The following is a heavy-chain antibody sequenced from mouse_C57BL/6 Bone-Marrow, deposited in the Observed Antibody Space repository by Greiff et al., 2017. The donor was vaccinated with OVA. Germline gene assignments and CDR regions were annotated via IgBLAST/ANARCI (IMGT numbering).Heavy chain of an antibody. CDR3: ARDEGYYDYDDGFAY. Sequence: DVMLVESGGGLVKPGGSLKLSCAASGFTFSSYAMSWVRQTPEKRLEWVATISDGGSYTYYPDNVKGRFTISRDNAKNNLYLQMSHLKSEDTAMYYCARDEGYYDYDDGFAYWGQGTLVTVSA. D-gene: IGHD2-4*01. J-gene: IGHJ3*01. V-gene: IGHV5-4*01. CDR1: GFTFSSYA. CDR2: ISDGGSYT.